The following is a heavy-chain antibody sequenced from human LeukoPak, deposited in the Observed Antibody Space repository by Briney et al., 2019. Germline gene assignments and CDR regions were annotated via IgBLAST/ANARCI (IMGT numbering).Heavy chain of an antibody. J-gene: IGHJ4*02. CDR1: GGSISSYY. CDR2: IYYSGST. CDR3: ARVERGYSYGR. D-gene: IGHD5-18*01. Sequence: SETLPLTCTVSGGSISSYYWSWIRQPPGKGLEWIGYIYYSGSTNYNPSLKSRVTISVDTSKNQFPLKLSSVTAADTAVYYCARVERGYSYGRWGQGTLVTVSS. V-gene: IGHV4-59*01.